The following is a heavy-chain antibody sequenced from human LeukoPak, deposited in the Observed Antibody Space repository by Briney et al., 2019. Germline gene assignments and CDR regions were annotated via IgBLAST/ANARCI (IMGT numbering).Heavy chain of an antibody. D-gene: IGHD3-22*01. Sequence: ASVKVSCKASGYTFTSYDINWVRQATGQGLEWMGWMNPNSGNTGYAQKFQGRVTMTRNTSISTAYMELSSLRSEDTAVYYCARGRNYYDSSDYYEGDAFDIWGQGTMVTVSS. CDR2: MNPNSGNT. V-gene: IGHV1-8*01. CDR1: GYTFTSYD. J-gene: IGHJ3*02. CDR3: ARGRNYYDSSDYYEGDAFDI.